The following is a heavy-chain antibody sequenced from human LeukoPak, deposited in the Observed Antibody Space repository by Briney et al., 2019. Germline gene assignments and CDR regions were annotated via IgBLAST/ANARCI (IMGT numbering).Heavy chain of an antibody. V-gene: IGHV3-20*04. CDR3: ARSSSSSGGYYYMDV. J-gene: IGHJ6*03. CDR1: GFTFDDYG. CDR2: INWNGGST. D-gene: IGHD6-6*01. Sequence: AGGSLRLSCAASGFTFDDYGMSWVRQAPGKGLDWVSGINWNGGSTGYADSVKGRFTISRDNAKNSLYLQMSSLRAEDTALYYCARSSSSSGGYYYMDVWGKGTTVTVSS.